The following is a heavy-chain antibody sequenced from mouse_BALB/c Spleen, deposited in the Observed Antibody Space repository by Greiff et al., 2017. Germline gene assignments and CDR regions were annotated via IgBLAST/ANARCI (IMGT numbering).Heavy chain of an antibody. CDR1: GFTFSSYA. J-gene: IGHJ3*01. Sequence: EVLLVESGGGLVKPGGSLKLSCAASGFTFSSYAMSWVRQTPEKRLEWVASISSGGSTYYPDSVKGRFTISRDNARNILYLQMSSLRSEDTAMYYCARDAAYYRYDVFAYWGQGTLVTVSA. D-gene: IGHD2-14*01. V-gene: IGHV5-6-5*01. CDR2: ISSGGST. CDR3: ARDAAYYRYDVFAY.